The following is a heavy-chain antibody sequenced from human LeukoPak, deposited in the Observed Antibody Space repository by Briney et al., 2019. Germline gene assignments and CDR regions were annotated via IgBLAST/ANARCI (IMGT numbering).Heavy chain of an antibody. CDR1: GFTFSTYE. D-gene: IGHD6-13*01. J-gene: IGHJ4*02. CDR3: ARPDLSNTWYFFEH. CDR2: ISSSGSTK. V-gene: IGHV3-48*03. Sequence: GGSLRLSCAASGFTFSTYEMNWVRQAPGKGLEWVSYISSSGSTKYYSDSVKGRFTISRDNAKNSLYLQMNSLRAEDTAVYYCARPDLSNTWYFFEHWGQGTLVTVSS.